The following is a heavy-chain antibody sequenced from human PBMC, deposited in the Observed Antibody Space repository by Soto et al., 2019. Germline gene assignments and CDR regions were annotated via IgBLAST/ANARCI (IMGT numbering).Heavy chain of an antibody. CDR3: AREYSSSSYYYYYMDV. CDR2: IIPILGIA. Sequence: QVQLVQSGAEVKKPGSSVKGSCKASGGTFSSYTISWVRQAPGQGLEWMGRIIPILGIANYAQKFQGRVTINANKSTSTAYMELSSLRSEDTAVYYCAREYSSSSYYYYYMDVWGKGTMVTVSS. CDR1: GGTFSSYT. J-gene: IGHJ6*03. D-gene: IGHD6-6*01. V-gene: IGHV1-69*08.